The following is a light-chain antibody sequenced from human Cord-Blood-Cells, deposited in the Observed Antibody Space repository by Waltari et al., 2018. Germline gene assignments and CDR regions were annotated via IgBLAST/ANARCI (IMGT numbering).Light chain of an antibody. J-gene: IGKJ1*01. CDR3: QQYGSSPPET. Sequence: EIVLTQSTGTLSLSPGESATLSCRASQSVSSSYLAWYQQKPGQAPRLLIYGASSRATGIPDRFSGSGSGTDFTLTISRLEPEDFAVYYCQQYGSSPPETFGQGTKVEIK. CDR1: QSVSSSY. CDR2: GAS. V-gene: IGKV3-20*01.